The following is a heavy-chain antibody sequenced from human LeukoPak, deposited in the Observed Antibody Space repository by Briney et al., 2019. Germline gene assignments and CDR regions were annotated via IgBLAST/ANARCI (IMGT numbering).Heavy chain of an antibody. CDR1: GGSINSYY. D-gene: IGHD6-6*01. V-gene: IGHV4-59*01. Sequence: SETLSLTCIVSGGSINSYYWSWIRQPPGKGLEWIGYIYSSGSTNHNPSLKSRVTISVDTSKNQFSLKLSSVTAADTAVYYCVRGPPYSSSPRWAVDYWGRGTLVTVSS. J-gene: IGHJ4*02. CDR2: IYSSGST. CDR3: VRGPPYSSSPRWAVDY.